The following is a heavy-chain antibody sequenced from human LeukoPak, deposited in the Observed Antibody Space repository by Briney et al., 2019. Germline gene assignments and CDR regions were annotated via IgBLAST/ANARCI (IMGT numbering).Heavy chain of an antibody. CDR3: AREGLTNAYKPLGY. J-gene: IGHJ4*02. CDR1: GGSISSSSYY. CDR2: IKHRENT. D-gene: IGHD5-24*01. Sequence: SETLSLTCTVSGGSISSSSYYWGWIRQPPGKGLEWIGEIKHRENTNYSPSLKSRVTISLDTPKNQISLKLSSVTAADTAVYYCAREGLTNAYKPLGYWGQGTLVIVSS. V-gene: IGHV4-39*02.